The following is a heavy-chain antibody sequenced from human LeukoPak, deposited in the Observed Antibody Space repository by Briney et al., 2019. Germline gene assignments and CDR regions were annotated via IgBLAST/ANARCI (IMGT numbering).Heavy chain of an antibody. J-gene: IGHJ5*02. CDR2: IYYSGST. V-gene: IGHV4-59*01. Sequence: SETLSLTCTVSGGSISSYYWSWIRQPPGKGLEWIGYIYYSGSTTYNPSLKSRVTISVDTSKNQFSLKLSSVTAADTAVYYCARNDYYYYDSSGHTLSTFDPWGQGTLVTVSS. CDR1: GGSISSYY. D-gene: IGHD3-22*01. CDR3: ARNDYYYYDSSGHTLSTFDP.